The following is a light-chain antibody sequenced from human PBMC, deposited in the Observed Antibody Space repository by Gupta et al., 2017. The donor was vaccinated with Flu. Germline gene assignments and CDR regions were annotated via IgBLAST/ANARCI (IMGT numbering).Light chain of an antibody. CDR1: QDISNY. V-gene: IGKV1-33*01. Sequence: DTQMTQSPSSLSATVGDRVTITCQASQDISNYLNWYQQKPGKPPKLLIYDASNLETGVPSRFSGSGSGTDFTFTISSLQPEDIATYYCQLGITFGPGTKVDIK. J-gene: IGKJ3*01. CDR3: QLGIT. CDR2: DAS.